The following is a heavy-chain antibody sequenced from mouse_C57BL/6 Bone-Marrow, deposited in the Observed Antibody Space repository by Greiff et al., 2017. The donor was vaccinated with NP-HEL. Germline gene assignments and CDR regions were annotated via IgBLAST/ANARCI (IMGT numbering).Heavy chain of an antibody. Sequence: VMLVESGAELAKPGASVKLSCKASGYTFTSYWMHWVKQRPGQGLEWIGYINPSSGYTKYNQKFKDKATLTADKSSSTAYMQLSSLTYEDSAVYYCALLRVSLYAMDYWGQGTSVTVSS. CDR3: ALLRVSLYAMDY. V-gene: IGHV1-7*01. CDR2: INPSSGYT. J-gene: IGHJ4*01. D-gene: IGHD1-1*01. CDR1: GYTFTSYW.